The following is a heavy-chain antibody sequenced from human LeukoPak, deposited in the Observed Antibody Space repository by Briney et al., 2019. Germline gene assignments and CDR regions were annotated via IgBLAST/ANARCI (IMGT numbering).Heavy chain of an antibody. CDR3: ARDEGYSGYVDAFDI. D-gene: IGHD5-12*01. CDR1: GFTFSSYS. Sequence: GGSLRLSCAASGFTFSSYSMNWVRQAPGKGLEWVSYISSSSSTIYYADSVKGRFTNSRDNAKNSLYLQMNRLRDADTAVYYCARDEGYSGYVDAFDIWSQGTMVTVSS. V-gene: IGHV3-48*02. J-gene: IGHJ3*02. CDR2: ISSSSSTI.